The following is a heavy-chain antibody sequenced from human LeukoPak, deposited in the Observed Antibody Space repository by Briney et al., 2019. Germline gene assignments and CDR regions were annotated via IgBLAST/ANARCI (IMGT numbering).Heavy chain of an antibody. CDR3: ARDAQRGFDYSNSLKY. D-gene: IGHD4-11*01. J-gene: IGHJ4*01. CDR2: IWSDGTNR. CDR1: GFIFSHHG. Sequence: GGSLRLSCAASGFIFSHHGMHWVRQAPGKGLEWVAVIWSDGTNRFYADSVKGRFTISRDNSQNTVFLQMDSLRVKDTVIYYCARDAQRGFDYSNSLKYWGHGTLVTVSS. V-gene: IGHV3-33*01.